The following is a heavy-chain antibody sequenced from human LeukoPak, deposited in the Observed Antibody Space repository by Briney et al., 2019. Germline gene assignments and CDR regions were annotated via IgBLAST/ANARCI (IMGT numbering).Heavy chain of an antibody. CDR1: GGTFSSYA. D-gene: IGHD4-17*01. J-gene: IGHJ4*02. Sequence: SVKVSCKASGGTFSSYAISWVRQAPGQGLEWMGRIILILGIANYAQKFQGRVTITADKSTSTAYMELSSLRSEDTAVYYCARPPIDYGDGPFDYWGQGTLVTVSS. V-gene: IGHV1-69*04. CDR3: ARPPIDYGDGPFDY. CDR2: IILILGIA.